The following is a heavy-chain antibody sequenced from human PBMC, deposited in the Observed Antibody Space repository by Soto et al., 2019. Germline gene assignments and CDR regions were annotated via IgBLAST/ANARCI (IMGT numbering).Heavy chain of an antibody. Sequence: QVQLVESGGGVVQPGRSLRLSCAASGFTFDSYGMHWVRQAPGKGLEWVAVISSDGNNKYYADSVKGRFSIYRDNFNNILYLQMSSLRVEDTAVYYCVKDLRQNTVTTCDSWGQGTLVTVSS. J-gene: IGHJ4*02. D-gene: IGHD4-17*01. CDR2: ISSDGNNK. CDR1: GFTFDSYG. CDR3: VKDLRQNTVTTCDS. V-gene: IGHV3-30*18.